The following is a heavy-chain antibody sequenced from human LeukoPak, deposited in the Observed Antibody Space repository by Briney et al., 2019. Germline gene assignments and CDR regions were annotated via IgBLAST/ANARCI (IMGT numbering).Heavy chain of an antibody. V-gene: IGHV1-46*01. CDR2: INPSGGST. CDR3: ARDRVSSGWSPGFDY. D-gene: IGHD6-19*01. CDR1: GYTFTSYY. Sequence: GASVKVSCKASGYTFTSYYMHWVRQAPGQGLEWTGIINPSGGSTSYAQKFQGRVTMTRDMSTSTVYMELSSLRSEDTAVYYCARDRVSSGWSPGFDYWGQGTLVTVSS. J-gene: IGHJ4*02.